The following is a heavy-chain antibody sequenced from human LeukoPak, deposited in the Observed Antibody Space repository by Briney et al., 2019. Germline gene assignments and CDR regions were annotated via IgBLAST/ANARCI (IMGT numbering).Heavy chain of an antibody. CDR3: ANTTRVAPDGRAEYFQH. CDR2: RYDGGRD. CDR1: GGSISTYS. Sequence: PSETLSLTCTVSGGSISTYSWSWIRQPPGKGLEWIGCRYDGGRDLYNPSLKSRVTISVDASEKQISLSLRSVTAADTAIYYCANTTRVAPDGRAEYFQHWGQGTLVTVSS. V-gene: IGHV4-59*03. D-gene: IGHD5-24*01. J-gene: IGHJ1*01.